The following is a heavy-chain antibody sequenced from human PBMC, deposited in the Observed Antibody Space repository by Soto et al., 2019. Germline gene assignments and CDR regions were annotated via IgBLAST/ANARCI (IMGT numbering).Heavy chain of an antibody. D-gene: IGHD3-10*01. CDR1: GFTFSSYS. J-gene: IGHJ5*02. Sequence: GESLKISCAASGFTFSSYSMNWVRQAPGKGLEWVSSISSSSSYIYYADSVKGRFTISRDNAKNSLYLQMNSLRAEDTAVYYCARDSGGFGELSIWFDPWGQGTLVTVSS. CDR2: ISSSSSYI. CDR3: ARDSGGFGELSIWFDP. V-gene: IGHV3-21*01.